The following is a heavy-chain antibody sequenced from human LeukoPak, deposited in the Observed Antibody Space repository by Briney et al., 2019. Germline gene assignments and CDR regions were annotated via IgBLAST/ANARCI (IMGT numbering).Heavy chain of an antibody. Sequence: PGGSLRLSCAASGFTFRNYAMSWVRQAPGKGLEWVSSISGSGGSTYYADSVKGRFTISRDNSKSTLYLQLNTLRAEDTALYYCATLWGVAVTVTSFDYWGQGTLVTVSS. CDR1: GFTFRNYA. J-gene: IGHJ4*02. CDR3: ATLWGVAVTVTSFDY. CDR2: ISGSGGST. V-gene: IGHV3-23*01. D-gene: IGHD6-19*01.